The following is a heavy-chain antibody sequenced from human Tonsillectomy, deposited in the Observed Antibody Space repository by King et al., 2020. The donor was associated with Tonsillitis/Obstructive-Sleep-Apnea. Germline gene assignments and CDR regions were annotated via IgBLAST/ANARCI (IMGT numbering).Heavy chain of an antibody. J-gene: IGHJ4*02. CDR1: GFNFDDYA. CDR2: ISWNRGSI. D-gene: IGHD6-13*01. CDR3: AKGAAGGTEYYFDY. Sequence: QLVQSGGGLVQPGRSLRLSCAASGFNFDDYAMHWVRQAPGKGLEWVSGISWNRGSIGYADSVKGRFTISRDNAKNSLYLQMNSLRVEDTALYYCAKGAAGGTEYYFDYWGQGTLVTVSS. V-gene: IGHV3-9*01.